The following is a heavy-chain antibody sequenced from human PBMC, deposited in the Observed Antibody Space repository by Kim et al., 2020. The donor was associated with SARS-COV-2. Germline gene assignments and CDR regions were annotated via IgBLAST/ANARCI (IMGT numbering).Heavy chain of an antibody. CDR3: ARHWEVLRYFDWTVDY. D-gene: IGHD3-9*01. V-gene: IGHV4-39*01. J-gene: IGHJ4*02. Sequence: SLKRRVTISVDTSKNQFSLKLSSVTAADTAVYYCARHWEVLRYFDWTVDYWGQGTLVTVSS.